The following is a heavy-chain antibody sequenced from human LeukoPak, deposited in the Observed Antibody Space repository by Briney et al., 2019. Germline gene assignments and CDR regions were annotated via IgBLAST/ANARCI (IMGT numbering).Heavy chain of an antibody. CDR1: GFTSSTYA. J-gene: IGHJ4*02. CDR3: ARVHDTTGYYHYFDS. D-gene: IGHD3-9*01. CDR2: ISGSGGST. Sequence: GGSLRLSCAASGFTSSTYAMSWVRQAPGKGLEWVSSISGSGGSTYYADSVKGRFTISRDNSKNTLYLQMNNPRVEGTAVYYCARVHDTTGYYHYFDSWGQGTLVAVSS. V-gene: IGHV3-23*01.